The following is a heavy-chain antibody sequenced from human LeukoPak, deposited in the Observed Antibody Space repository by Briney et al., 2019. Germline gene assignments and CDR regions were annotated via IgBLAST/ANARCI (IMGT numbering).Heavy chain of an antibody. J-gene: IGHJ4*02. Sequence: KVSCXXSGYTFTSYDINWVRQTTGQGLEWMGWMNPGSGNTGYAQKFQGRVTMTRNTSISTVYMEVSGLRSEDTAVYYCTRGGIIILGVATVVDYWGQGTLVTVSS. CDR1: GYTFTSYD. CDR2: MNPGSGNT. D-gene: IGHD3/OR15-3a*01. CDR3: TRGGIIILGVATVVDY. V-gene: IGHV1-8*01.